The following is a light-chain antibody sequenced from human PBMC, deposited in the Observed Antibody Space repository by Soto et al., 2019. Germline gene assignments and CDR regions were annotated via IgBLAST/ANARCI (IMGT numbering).Light chain of an antibody. CDR2: AAS. J-gene: IGKJ5*01. CDR3: QQLNSYPIT. Sequence: IQLTQSPSSLSASVGDRVTITCRASQGLSSYLAWYQQKPGKAPKLLIYAASTLQSGVPPRFSGSGSGTDFTLTISSLQPEDFATYYCQQLNSYPITFGQGRRPEIK. V-gene: IGKV1-9*01. CDR1: QGLSSY.